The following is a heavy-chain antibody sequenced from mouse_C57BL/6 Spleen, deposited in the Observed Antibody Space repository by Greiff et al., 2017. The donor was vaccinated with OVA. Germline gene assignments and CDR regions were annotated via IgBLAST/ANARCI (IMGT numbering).Heavy chain of an antibody. CDR3: ARGSPYYFDY. CDR1: GFTFSDYG. V-gene: IGHV5-17*01. J-gene: IGHJ2*01. CDR2: ISSGSSTI. Sequence: DVKLVESGGGLVKPGGSLKLSCAASGFTFSDYGMHWVRQAPEKGLEWVAYISSGSSTIYYADTVKGGFTISRDNAKNTLFLQMTILRSEDTAMYYCARGSPYYFDYWGQGTTLTVSS.